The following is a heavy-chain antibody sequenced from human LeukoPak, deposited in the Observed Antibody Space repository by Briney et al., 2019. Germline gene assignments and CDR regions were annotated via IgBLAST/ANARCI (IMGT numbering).Heavy chain of an antibody. J-gene: IGHJ4*02. D-gene: IGHD4-11*01. CDR3: ARDLGVTGDYSFGY. CDR1: GFTFSSYA. Sequence: HAGRSLRLSCAASGFTFSSYAMHWVRQAPGKGLEWVAVISYDGSNKYYADSVKGRFTISRDNSKNTLYLEMNSLRAEDTAVYYCARDLGVTGDYSFGYWGQGTLVTVSS. CDR2: ISYDGSNK. V-gene: IGHV3-30-3*01.